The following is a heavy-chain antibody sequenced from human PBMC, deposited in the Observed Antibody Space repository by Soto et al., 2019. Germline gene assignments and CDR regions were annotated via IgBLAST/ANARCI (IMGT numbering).Heavy chain of an antibody. Sequence: ASVKVSCKASGYTFSNFAITWVRQALDQGFVWMGWISPYTGKTNYPQKVQGRVTITTDTSTSTAYMELRSLRSDDTAVYFCARLGWELLSGRRYFDSWGQGTLVTVSS. V-gene: IGHV1-18*04. CDR3: ARLGWELLSGRRYFDS. CDR1: GYTFSNFA. J-gene: IGHJ4*02. D-gene: IGHD1-26*01. CDR2: ISPYTGKT.